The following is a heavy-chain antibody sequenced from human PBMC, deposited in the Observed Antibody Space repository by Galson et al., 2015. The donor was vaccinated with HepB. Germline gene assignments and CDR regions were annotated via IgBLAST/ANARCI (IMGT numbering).Heavy chain of an antibody. CDR3: ATYYYDSSGYGPRDFDY. D-gene: IGHD3-22*01. J-gene: IGHJ4*02. Sequence: LRLSCAASGFTFSSYGMHWVRQAPGKGLEWVAVISYDGSNKYYADSVKGRFTISRDNSKNTLYLQMNSLRAEDTAVYYCATYYYDSSGYGPRDFDYWGQGTLVTVSS. CDR1: GFTFSSYG. V-gene: IGHV3-30*03. CDR2: ISYDGSNK.